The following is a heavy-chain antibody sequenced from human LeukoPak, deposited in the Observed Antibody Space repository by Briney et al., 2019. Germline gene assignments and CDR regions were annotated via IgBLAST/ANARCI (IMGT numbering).Heavy chain of an antibody. Sequence: SETLSLTCPVSGGSISSYYWSWIRQPPGKGLEWIGCIYYSGYTNYKSSPKSRVTISVDTSKNQFSLKLSSVTAADTAVYYCARTTMVRGTYYMDVWGKGTTVTVSS. CDR3: ARTTMVRGTYYMDV. CDR2: IYYSGYT. CDR1: GGSISSYY. J-gene: IGHJ6*03. V-gene: IGHV4-59*01. D-gene: IGHD3-10*01.